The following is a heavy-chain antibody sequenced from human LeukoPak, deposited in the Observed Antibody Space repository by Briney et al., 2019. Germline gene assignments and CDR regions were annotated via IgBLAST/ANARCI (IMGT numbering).Heavy chain of an antibody. CDR2: INTNTGNP. CDR1: GYTFTSYA. Sequence: GASVKVSCKASGYTFTSYAMNWVRQAPGQGLEWMGWINTNTGNPTYAQGFTGRFVFSLDTSVSTAYLQISSLKAEDTAVYYCARGLPPMFGYCSGGSCSYYMDVWGKGTTVTISS. CDR3: ARGLPPMFGYCSGGSCSYYMDV. J-gene: IGHJ6*03. V-gene: IGHV7-4-1*02. D-gene: IGHD2-15*01.